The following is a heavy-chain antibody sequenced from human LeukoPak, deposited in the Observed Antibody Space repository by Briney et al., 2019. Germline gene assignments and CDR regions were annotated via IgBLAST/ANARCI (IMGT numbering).Heavy chain of an antibody. D-gene: IGHD2-2*01. J-gene: IGHJ5*02. V-gene: IGHV1-2*02. CDR1: GYTFTAYY. Sequence: ASVKVSCKASGYTFTAYYMHWVRQAPGQGPEWMGWINPNSGGTNYAQKFQDRVTMTRDTSVSTGYMELSSLRSDDTAVYYCAREGCSSTSCYIIGDDNWFDPWGQGTLVTVSS. CDR2: INPNSGGT. CDR3: AREGCSSTSCYIIGDDNWFDP.